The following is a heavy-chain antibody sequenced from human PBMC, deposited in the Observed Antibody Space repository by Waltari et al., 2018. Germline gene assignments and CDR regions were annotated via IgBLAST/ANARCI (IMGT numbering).Heavy chain of an antibody. CDR1: GGSIRSYY. Sequence: QVQLQESGPGLVKPSETLSLTCTVSGGSIRSYYWSWIRQPPGKGLEWIGYIYYSGSTNYNPSLKSRVTISVDTSKNQFSLKLSSVTAADTAVYYCARAQQNNGGWFDPWGQGTLVTVSS. J-gene: IGHJ5*02. CDR3: ARAQQNNGGWFDP. V-gene: IGHV4-59*01. D-gene: IGHD6-13*01. CDR2: IYYSGST.